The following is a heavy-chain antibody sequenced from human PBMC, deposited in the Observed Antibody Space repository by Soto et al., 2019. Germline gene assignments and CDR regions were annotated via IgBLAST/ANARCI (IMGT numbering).Heavy chain of an antibody. J-gene: IGHJ6*02. CDR2: IYHTGAT. CDR1: GGSITTSDYS. Sequence: SETLSLTCAVSGGSITTSDYSWSWIRQPPGRGLEWIGSIYHTGATHYIPSLKSRLTRSLDKSKNHFSLDLSSVTAADTALYYCVRERTIFGVAPGGGVDVWGQGTTVTVSS. D-gene: IGHD3-3*01. CDR3: VRERTIFGVAPGGGVDV. V-gene: IGHV4-30-2*01.